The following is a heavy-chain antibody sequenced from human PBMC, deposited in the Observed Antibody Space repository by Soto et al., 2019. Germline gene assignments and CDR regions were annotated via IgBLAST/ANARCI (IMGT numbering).Heavy chain of an antibody. J-gene: IGHJ6*01. D-gene: IGHD3-10*01. CDR2: IYHSGST. Sequence: QLQLHESGAGLVKPSQTLSLTCAVSGGAIRSGGYSWSWIRQPPGKGLEWIGYIYHSGSTYYNQSLQGQVPISVDSSQSQFSLKLSSVTAADTAVYYGSSTYCAGPTDRYDDYGIDVWGQGGTVTV. V-gene: IGHV4-30-2*01. CDR1: GGAIRSGGYS. CDR3: SSTYCAGPTDRYDDYGIDV.